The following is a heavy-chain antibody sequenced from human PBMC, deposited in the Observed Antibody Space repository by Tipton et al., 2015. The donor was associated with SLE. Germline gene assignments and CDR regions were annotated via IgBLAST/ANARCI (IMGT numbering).Heavy chain of an antibody. CDR1: GFIFSSFT. J-gene: IGHJ4*02. V-gene: IGHV3-21*01. CDR2: STSRSTYI. CDR3: AKERRTDMYYFDL. Sequence: SLRFSCAASGFIFSSFTLNCVRQAPGKGPERVSSSTSRSTYIYYADYVKGRFTISRDNAKNSLYLQMNSLRGDDSGVYYCAKERRTDMYYFDLWGQGTLVSVSS.